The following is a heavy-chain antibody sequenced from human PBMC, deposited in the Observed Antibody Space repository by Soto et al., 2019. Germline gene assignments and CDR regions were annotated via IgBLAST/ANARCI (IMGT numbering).Heavy chain of an antibody. CDR1: GYTLTELA. V-gene: IGHV1-24*01. J-gene: IGHJ5*02. CDR2: FDPEDGET. CDR3: ATASWQWLVEGVGWFDP. Sequence: ASVKVSCKVSGYTLTELAMHWVRQAPGKGLEWMGGFDPEDGETIYAQKFQGRVTMTEDTSTDTAYMELSSLRSEDTAVYYCATASWQWLVEGVGWFDPWGQGTLVTVSS. D-gene: IGHD6-19*01.